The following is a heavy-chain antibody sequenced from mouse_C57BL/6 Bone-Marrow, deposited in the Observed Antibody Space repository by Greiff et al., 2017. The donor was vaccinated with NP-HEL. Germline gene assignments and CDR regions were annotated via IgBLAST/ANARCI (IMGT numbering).Heavy chain of an antibody. D-gene: IGHD2-3*01. CDR3: ARHDGYYPYAMDY. V-gene: IGHV5-9*01. Sequence: EVKLMESGGGLVKPGGSLKLSCAASGFTFSSYTMSWVRQTPEKRLEWVATISGGGGNTYYPDSVKGRFTVSRYNAKNTLYLQMSSLRSEDTALYYCARHDGYYPYAMDYWGQGTSVTVSS. CDR1: GFTFSSYT. J-gene: IGHJ4*01. CDR2: ISGGGGNT.